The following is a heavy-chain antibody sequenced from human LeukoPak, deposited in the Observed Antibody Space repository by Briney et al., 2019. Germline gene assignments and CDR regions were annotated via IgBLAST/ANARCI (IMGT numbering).Heavy chain of an antibody. J-gene: IGHJ4*02. D-gene: IGHD6-19*01. CDR2: MNPNSGNT. Sequence: ASVKFSCKASGYTFTSYDINWVRQATGQGLEWMGWMNPNSGNTGYAQKFQGRVTMTRNTSISTAYMELSSLRSEDTAVYYCATSPGAAVAGIDYWGQGTLVTVSS. V-gene: IGHV1-8*01. CDR1: GYTFTSYD. CDR3: ATSPGAAVAGIDY.